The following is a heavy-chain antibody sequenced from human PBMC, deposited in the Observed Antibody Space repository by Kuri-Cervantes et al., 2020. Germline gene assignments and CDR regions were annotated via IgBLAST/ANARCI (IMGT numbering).Heavy chain of an antibody. CDR1: GFTFSSYG. CDR3: AKRVGSGYYFWVLDY. Sequence: GESLKISCAASGFTFSSYGMHWVGQAPGKGLEWVAVISYDGSNKYYVDSVKGRFTISRDNSKNTLYLQMNSLRAEDTAVYYCAKRVGSGYYFWVLDYWGQGTLVTVSS. CDR2: ISYDGSNK. V-gene: IGHV3-30*18. D-gene: IGHD3-22*01. J-gene: IGHJ4*02.